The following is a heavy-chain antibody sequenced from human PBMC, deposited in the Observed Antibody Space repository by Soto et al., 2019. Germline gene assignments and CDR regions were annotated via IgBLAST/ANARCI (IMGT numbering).Heavy chain of an antibody. CDR1: GYIFTDYY. CDR2: LDPEDGET. J-gene: IGHJ2*01. V-gene: IGHV1-69-2*01. CDR3: ATASSIGGRLWYFDL. D-gene: IGHD6-6*01. Sequence: ASVKVSCKVSGYIFTDYYVYWVQQAPGKGLEWMGFLDPEDGETMYAEKFQGRITITADTSTETAYMELSSLRSEDTAVYYCATASSIGGRLWYFDLWGRGTLVTVPQ.